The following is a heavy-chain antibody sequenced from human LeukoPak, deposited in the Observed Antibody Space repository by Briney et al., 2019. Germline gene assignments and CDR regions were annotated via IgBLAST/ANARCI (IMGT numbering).Heavy chain of an antibody. CDR3: ARGREQWIDY. J-gene: IGHJ4*02. CDR1: GGSFSGYY. V-gene: IGHV4-34*01. CDR2: INHSGST. D-gene: IGHD6-19*01. Sequence: SETLSLTCAVYGGSFSGYYWSWIRQPPGKGLEWIGEINHSGSTNYNPSLKSRVTISVDTSKNQFSLKLSSVTAADTAVYYRARGREQWIDYWGQGTLVTVSS.